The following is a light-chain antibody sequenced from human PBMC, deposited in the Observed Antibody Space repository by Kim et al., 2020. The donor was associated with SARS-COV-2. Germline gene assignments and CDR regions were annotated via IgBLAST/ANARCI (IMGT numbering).Light chain of an antibody. CDR1: SSDVGGYNY. Sequence: QSALTQPRSVSGSPGQSVTISCTGTSSDVGGYNYVSWYQQHPGKAPKLMIYDVSKRPSGVPDRFSGSKSGNTASLTISGLQAEDEADYYCRSYAGSYTNYVFGTGTKVTVL. CDR2: DVS. CDR3: RSYAGSYTNYV. J-gene: IGLJ1*01. V-gene: IGLV2-11*01.